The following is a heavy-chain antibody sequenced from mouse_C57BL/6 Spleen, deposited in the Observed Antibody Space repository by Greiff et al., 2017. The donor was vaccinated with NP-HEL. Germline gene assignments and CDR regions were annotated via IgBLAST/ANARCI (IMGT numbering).Heavy chain of an antibody. CDR3: ARRGNYVGYFDY. V-gene: IGHV5-17*01. CDR1: GFTFSDYG. CDR2: ISSGRSTI. J-gene: IGHJ2*01. D-gene: IGHD2-1*01. Sequence: EVQGVESGGGLVKPGGSLKLSCAASGFTFSDYGMHWVRQAPEKGLEWVAYISSGRSTIYYADTVKGRFTISRDTDKKDLFLQMARRRSEDTAMYYCARRGNYVGYFDYWGQGTTLTVSS.